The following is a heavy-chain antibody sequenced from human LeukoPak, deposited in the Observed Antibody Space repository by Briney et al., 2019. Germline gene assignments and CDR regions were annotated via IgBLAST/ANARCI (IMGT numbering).Heavy chain of an antibody. CDR2: IYTSGST. D-gene: IGHD3-22*01. V-gene: IGHV4-4*07. CDR3: AREREFYDSSGYHFDY. J-gene: IGHJ4*02. CDR1: GGSISSYY. Sequence: PSETLSLTCTVSGGSISSYYWSWIRQPAGKGLEWIGRIYTSGSTNYNPSLKSRVTMSVDTSKNQFSLKLSSVTAADTAVYYCAREREFYDSSGYHFDYWGQGTLVTVSS.